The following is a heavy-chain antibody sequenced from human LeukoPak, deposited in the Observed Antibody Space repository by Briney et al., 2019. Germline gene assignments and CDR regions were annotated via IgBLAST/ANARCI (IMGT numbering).Heavy chain of an antibody. CDR2: IYAGGST. CDR3: ARAVVGTSCYGY. CDR1: GFTVSSNY. J-gene: IGHJ4*03. Sequence: GGSLRLSCAASGFTVSSNYMSWVRQAPGKGLEWVSVIYAGGSTHYADSVKGRFTISRDNSNNTLYLQMNSLTAEDTAVYYCARAVVGTSCYGYWGQGTLVTVSS. V-gene: IGHV3-66*01. D-gene: IGHD6-19*01.